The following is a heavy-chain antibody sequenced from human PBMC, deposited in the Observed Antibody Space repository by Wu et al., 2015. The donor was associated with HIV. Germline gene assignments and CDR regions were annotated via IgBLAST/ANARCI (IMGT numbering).Heavy chain of an antibody. CDR2: ISAYNGNT. V-gene: IGHV1-18*01. Sequence: QVQLVQSGAEVKKPGSSVKVSCKASGGTFSSYAISWVRQAPGQGLEWMGWISAYNGNTNYAQKLQGRVTMTTDTSTSTAYMELRSLRSDDTAVYYCARVLLLTVTNVLIDYWGQGTLVTVSS. J-gene: IGHJ4*02. CDR1: GGTFSSYA. CDR3: ARVLLLTVTNVLIDY. D-gene: IGHD4-11*01.